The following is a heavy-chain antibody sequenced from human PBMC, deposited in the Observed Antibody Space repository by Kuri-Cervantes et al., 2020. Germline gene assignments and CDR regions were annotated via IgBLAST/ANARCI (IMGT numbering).Heavy chain of an antibody. V-gene: IGHV1-8*02. CDR2: ISAYNGNT. D-gene: IGHD4-11*01. Sequence: ASVKVSCKASGYTFTRYGINWVRQATGQGLEWMGWISAYNGNTNYAQKFQGRVTMTRNTSISTAYMELSSLRSEDTAVYYCARVGPVTKGRRGMDVWGQGTTVTVSS. CDR3: ARVGPVTKGRRGMDV. CDR1: GYTFTRYG. J-gene: IGHJ6*02.